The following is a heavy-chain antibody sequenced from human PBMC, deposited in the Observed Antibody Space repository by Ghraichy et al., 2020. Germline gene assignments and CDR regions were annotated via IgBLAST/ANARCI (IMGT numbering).Heavy chain of an antibody. CDR2: FYYGATT. CDR3: ARHSGSYYYGSGSYYSNWFDP. D-gene: IGHD3-10*01. CDR1: GASISHTYY. V-gene: IGHV4-39*01. Sequence: ESLNISCTVSGASISHTYYWAWIRQPPGKGLEWIGSFYYGATTYYNPSLESRITISVDTSNNQFSLKLNSVTASDTAVYYCARHSGSYYYGSGSYYSNWFDPWGQGTLVTVSS. J-gene: IGHJ5*02.